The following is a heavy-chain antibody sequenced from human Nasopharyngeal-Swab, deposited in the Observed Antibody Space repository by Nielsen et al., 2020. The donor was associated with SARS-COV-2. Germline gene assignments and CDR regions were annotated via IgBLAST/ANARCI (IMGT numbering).Heavy chain of an antibody. Sequence: SETLSLTCTVSGGSISSYYWSWIRQPPGKGLEWIGYIYYSGSTNYNPSLKSRVTISVDTSKNQYSLKLSSVTAADTAVYYCARKKGGYDCWSGYYYGVYFDYWGQGNLVTVSS. CDR3: ARKKGGYDCWSGYYYGVYFDY. V-gene: IGHV4-59*08. CDR2: IYYSGST. J-gene: IGHJ4*02. D-gene: IGHD3-3*01. CDR1: GGSISSYY.